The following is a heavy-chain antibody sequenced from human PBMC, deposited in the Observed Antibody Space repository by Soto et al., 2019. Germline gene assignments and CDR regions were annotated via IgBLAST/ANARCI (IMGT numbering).Heavy chain of an antibody. CDR2: ISAYNGNT. CDR1: GYTFTSYG. Sequence: ASVKVSCKASGYTFTSYGISWVRQAPGQGLEWMGWISAYNGNTNYAQKLQGRVTMTTDTSTSTAYMELRSLRSDDTAMYYCARDLVGAAPQPEKGPFDYWGQGTLVTVSS. D-gene: IGHD1-26*01. J-gene: IGHJ4*02. V-gene: IGHV1-18*01. CDR3: ARDLVGAAPQPEKGPFDY.